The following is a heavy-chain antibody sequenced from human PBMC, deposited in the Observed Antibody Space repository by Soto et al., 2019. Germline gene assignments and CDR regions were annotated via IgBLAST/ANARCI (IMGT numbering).Heavy chain of an antibody. CDR2: ISGSGGST. CDR1: GFTFSSYA. CDR3: AKDPPPYYGSGSWFDY. V-gene: IGHV3-23*01. J-gene: IGHJ4*02. D-gene: IGHD3-10*01. Sequence: VGSLRLSCAASGFTFSSYAMSWVRQAPGKGLEWVSAISGSGGSTYYADSVKGRFTISRDNSKNTLYLQMNSLRAEDTAVYYCAKDPPPYYGSGSWFDYWGQGTLVTVSS.